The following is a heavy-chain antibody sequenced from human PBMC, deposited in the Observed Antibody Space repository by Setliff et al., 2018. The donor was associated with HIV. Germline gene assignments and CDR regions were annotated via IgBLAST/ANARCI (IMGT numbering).Heavy chain of an antibody. D-gene: IGHD1-7*01. CDR2: INHSGST. J-gene: IGHJ5*01. V-gene: IGHV4-34*01. CDR1: GFSVKSAFY. CDR3: ARVRLELRQYWFDS. Sequence: SETLSLTCTVSGFSVKSAFYWGWIRQPPGKGLEWIGEINHSGSTNYNPSLKRRVTISVDTSKNQFSLKLNSVTAADTAVYYCARVRLELRQYWFDSWGQGSPVTVSS.